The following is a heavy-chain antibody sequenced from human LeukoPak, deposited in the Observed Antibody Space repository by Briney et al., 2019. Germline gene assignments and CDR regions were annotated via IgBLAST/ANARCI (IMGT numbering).Heavy chain of an antibody. Sequence: GASVKVSCKASGYTFTSYGISWVRQAPGQGLEWMGWISAYNGNTNYAQKLQGRVTMATDTSTSTAYMELRSLRSDDTAVYYCARSSHYSRSWYEAFDIWGQGTMVTVSS. CDR3: ARSSHYSRSWYEAFDI. D-gene: IGHD6-13*01. CDR2: ISAYNGNT. J-gene: IGHJ3*02. V-gene: IGHV1-18*01. CDR1: GYTFTSYG.